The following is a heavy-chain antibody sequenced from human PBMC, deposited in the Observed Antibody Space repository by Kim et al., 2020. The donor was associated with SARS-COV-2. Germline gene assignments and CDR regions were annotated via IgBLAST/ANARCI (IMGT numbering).Heavy chain of an antibody. Sequence: GESLKISCKGSGYSFTSYWIGWVRQMPGKGLEWMGIIYPGDSDTRYTPSFQGQVTISADKAISTAYLQWSSLKASDTAMYYCATLGTMVRGTDYGMDVWGQGTTVTVSS. D-gene: IGHD3-10*01. CDR3: ATLGTMVRGTDYGMDV. J-gene: IGHJ6*02. CDR2: IYPGDSDT. V-gene: IGHV5-51*01. CDR1: GYSFTSYW.